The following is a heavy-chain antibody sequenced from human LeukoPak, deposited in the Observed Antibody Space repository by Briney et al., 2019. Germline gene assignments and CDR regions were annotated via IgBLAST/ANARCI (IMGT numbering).Heavy chain of an antibody. CDR2: FDPEDGET. J-gene: IGHJ4*02. CDR1: GYTLTELS. V-gene: IGHV1-24*01. Sequence: SVKVSCKVSGYTLTELSMHWVRQAPGKGLEWMGVFDPEDGETIYAQKFQGRVTMTEDKSTDTAYMELSSLRSEDTAVYYCATTMIVVVPAANRRDFDYWGQGTLVTVSS. D-gene: IGHD2-2*01. CDR3: ATTMIVVVPAANRRDFDY.